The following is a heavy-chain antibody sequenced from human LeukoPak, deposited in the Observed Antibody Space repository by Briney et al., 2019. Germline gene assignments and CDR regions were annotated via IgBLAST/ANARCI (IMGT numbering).Heavy chain of an antibody. J-gene: IGHJ4*02. CDR1: GGSFSGYY. CDR3: AACSGGSCYGGYFDY. V-gene: IGHV4-34*01. Sequence: SETLSLTCAVYGGSFSGYYWSWIRQPPGKGLEWIGEINHSGSTNYNPSLKSRVTISVDTSKNQFSLKLSSVTAADTAVYYCAACSGGSCYGGYFDYWGQGTLATVSS. CDR2: INHSGST. D-gene: IGHD2-15*01.